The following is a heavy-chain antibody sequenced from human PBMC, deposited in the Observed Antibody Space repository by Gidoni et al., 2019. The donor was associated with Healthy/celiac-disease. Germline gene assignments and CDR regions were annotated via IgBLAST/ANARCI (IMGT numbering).Heavy chain of an antibody. CDR2: IYPYDSDI. CDR1: GYRFTTYW. V-gene: IGHV5-51*01. J-gene: IGHJ4*02. CDR3: ARQGGDGYNSIPQYYFDS. Sequence: EVQLVQSGAEVKKPGESLKISCKGSGYRFTTYWIGWVRQMPGKTLEWMGIIYPYDSDIRYSPSFQGQVTISADKSISTAYLQWSSLKASDTAIYYCARQGGDGYNSIPQYYFDSWGLGTLVTVSS. D-gene: IGHD5-12*01.